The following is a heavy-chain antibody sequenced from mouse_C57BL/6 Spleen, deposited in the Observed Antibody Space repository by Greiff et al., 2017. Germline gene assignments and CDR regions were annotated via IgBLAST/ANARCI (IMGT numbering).Heavy chain of an antibody. J-gene: IGHJ3*01. Sequence: EVKLVESGGGLVQPGGSLKLSCAASGFTFSDYYMYWVRQTPEKRLEWVAYISNGGGSTYYPDTVKGRFTISRDNAKNTLYLQMSRLKSEDTAMYYCARHEDGYSLFAYWGQGTLVTVSA. CDR2: ISNGGGST. D-gene: IGHD2-3*01. CDR3: ARHEDGYSLFAY. V-gene: IGHV5-12*01. CDR1: GFTFSDYY.